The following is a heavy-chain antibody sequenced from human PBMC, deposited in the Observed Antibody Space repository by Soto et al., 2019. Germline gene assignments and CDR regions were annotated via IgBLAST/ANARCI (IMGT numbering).Heavy chain of an antibody. V-gene: IGHV3-15*07. CDR3: TTDHYTWKRGAY. J-gene: IGHJ4*02. CDR1: SFTFSNAW. D-gene: IGHD1-20*01. Sequence: EVQPVESGGGLVKPGGSLSLSCAASSFTFSNAWMNWVRQAPGKGLEWVGRIKTETDGGTTDLAAPVKGRFTISRDDSKNTLYLQMNSLKTEDTAVYYCTTDHYTWKRGAYWGQGTLVTVSS. CDR2: IKTETDGGTT.